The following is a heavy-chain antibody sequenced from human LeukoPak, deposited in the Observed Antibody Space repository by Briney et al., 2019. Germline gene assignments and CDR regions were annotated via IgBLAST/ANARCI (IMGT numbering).Heavy chain of an antibody. CDR3: AGVVPAAYNWFDP. D-gene: IGHD2-2*01. CDR1: GYTLTELS. CDR2: FDPEDGET. Sequence: EASVKVSCKVSGYTLTELSMHWVRQAPGKGLEWMGGFDPEDGETIYAQKFQGRVTMTEDTSTDAAYMELSSLRSEDTAVYYCAGVVPAAYNWFDPWGQGTLVTVSS. J-gene: IGHJ5*02. V-gene: IGHV1-24*01.